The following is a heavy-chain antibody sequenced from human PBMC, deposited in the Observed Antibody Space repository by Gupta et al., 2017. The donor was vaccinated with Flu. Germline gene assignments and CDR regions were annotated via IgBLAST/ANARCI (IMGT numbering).Heavy chain of an antibody. J-gene: IGHJ4*02. CDR2: ISGSGGST. D-gene: IGHD3-3*01. CDR1: GFTFSSYA. CDR3: AKAPPSQRKLRFLEWLLYEYYFDY. V-gene: IGHV3-23*01. Sequence: EVQLLESGGGLVQPGGSLRLSCAASGFTFSSYAMSWVRQAPGKGREWVSAISGSGGSTYYADSGKGRFTISRDNSKNTLYLQMNSLRAEDTAVYYCAKAPPSQRKLRFLEWLLYEYYFDYWGQGTLVTVSS.